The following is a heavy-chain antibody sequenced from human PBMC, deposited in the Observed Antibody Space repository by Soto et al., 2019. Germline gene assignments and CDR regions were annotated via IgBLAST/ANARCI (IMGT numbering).Heavy chain of an antibody. J-gene: IGHJ5*02. CDR2: VHYSGNT. CDR1: GYSISSGYH. CDR3: ARQDRVVAEGRWFDP. Sequence: PSETLSLTCTVSGYSISSGYHWAWIRQPPGKGLEWLGSVHYSGNTYYNPSLKSRLTISVDKSKNQFPLNLSSVTAADTAVYYCARQDRVVAEGRWFDPWGHGALVTVSS. V-gene: IGHV4-38-2*02. D-gene: IGHD2-15*01.